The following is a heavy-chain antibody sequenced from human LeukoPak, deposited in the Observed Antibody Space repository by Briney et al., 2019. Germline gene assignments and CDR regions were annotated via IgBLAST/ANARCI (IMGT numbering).Heavy chain of an antibody. J-gene: IGHJ5*02. CDR3: ARAGRYRNWFDP. V-gene: IGHV4-38-2*02. Sequence: SETLSLTCTVSDYSISSSYYWSWIRQPPGKGLEWIGEINHSGSTNYNPSLKSRVTISVDTSKNQFSLKLSSVTAADTAVYYCARAGRYRNWFDPWGQGTLVTVSS. CDR2: INHSGST. CDR1: DYSISSSYY. D-gene: IGHD3-16*02.